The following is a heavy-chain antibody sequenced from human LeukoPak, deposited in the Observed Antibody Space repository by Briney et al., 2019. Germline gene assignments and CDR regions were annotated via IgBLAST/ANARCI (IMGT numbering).Heavy chain of an antibody. D-gene: IGHD6-13*01. CDR2: MNPNSGNT. CDR3: ARAMYSSSRGRVLREGY. V-gene: IGHV1-8*01. J-gene: IGHJ4*02. Sequence: ASVKVSCKASGYTFTSYYINWVRQATGQGLEWMGWMNPNSGNTGYAHKFQGRVTMTRNTSISTAYMEVSSLRSEDTAVYYCARAMYSSSRGRVLREGYWGQGTLVTVSS. CDR1: GYTFTSYY.